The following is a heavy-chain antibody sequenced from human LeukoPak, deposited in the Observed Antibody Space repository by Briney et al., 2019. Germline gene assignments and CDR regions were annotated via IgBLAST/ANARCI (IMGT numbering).Heavy chain of an antibody. J-gene: IGHJ3*02. Sequence: ASVKVSCKASGGTFSSYAISWVRQAPGQGLEWMGGIIPIFGTANYAQKFQGRVTITADEYTSTAYMELSSLRSEDTAVYYCAHIVVVPAAKDAFDIWGQGTMVTVSS. V-gene: IGHV1-69*13. CDR2: IIPIFGTA. D-gene: IGHD2-2*01. CDR3: AHIVVVPAAKDAFDI. CDR1: GGTFSSYA.